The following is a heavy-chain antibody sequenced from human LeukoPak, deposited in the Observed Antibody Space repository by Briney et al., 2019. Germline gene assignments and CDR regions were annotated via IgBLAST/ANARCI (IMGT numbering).Heavy chain of an antibody. CDR1: GGSINNYY. V-gene: IGHV4-59*08. CDR3: ASYYCSSTSCYPDPGYFDL. J-gene: IGHJ2*01. Sequence: SGTLSLTCTVSGGSINNYYWSWIRQPPGKGLEWIGYIYYSGSTNYNPSLKSRVTISVDTSKNQFSLKLSSVTAVDTAVYYCASYYCSSTSCYPDPGYFDLWGRGTLVTVSS. D-gene: IGHD2-2*01. CDR2: IYYSGST.